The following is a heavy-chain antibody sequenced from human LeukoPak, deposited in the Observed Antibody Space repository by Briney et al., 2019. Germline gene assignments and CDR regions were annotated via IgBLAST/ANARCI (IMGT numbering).Heavy chain of an antibody. CDR1: GFIFSDYY. J-gene: IGHJ4*02. CDR2: ISSSGSTI. D-gene: IGHD6-13*01. V-gene: IGHV3-11*01. CDR3: AREALAAAGESDY. Sequence: GGSLRLSCAASGFIFSDYYMSWIRQAPGKGLEWVSYISSSGSTIYYADSVKGRFTISRDNAKNSLYLQMNSLRAEDTAMYYCAREALAAAGESDYWGQGTLVTVSS.